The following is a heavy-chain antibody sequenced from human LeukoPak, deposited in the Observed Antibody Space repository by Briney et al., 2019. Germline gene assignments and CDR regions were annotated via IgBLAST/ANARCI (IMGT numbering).Heavy chain of an antibody. Sequence: GGSLRLSCAASGFTFSSYAMSWVRQAPGKGLEWVSAISGSGGSTYYADSVKGRFTIFRDNSKNTLYLQMNSLRAEDTAVYYCAKCPSPYYYDSSGYYYHNWFDPWGQGTLVTVSS. CDR3: AKCPSPYYYDSSGYYYHNWFDP. CDR1: GFTFSSYA. D-gene: IGHD3-22*01. V-gene: IGHV3-23*01. J-gene: IGHJ5*02. CDR2: ISGSGGST.